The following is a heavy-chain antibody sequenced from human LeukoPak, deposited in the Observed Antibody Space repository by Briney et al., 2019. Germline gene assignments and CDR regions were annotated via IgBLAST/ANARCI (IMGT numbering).Heavy chain of an antibody. CDR2: IYTSGST. D-gene: IGHD5-18*01. V-gene: IGHV4-61*02. J-gene: IGHJ4*02. CDR1: GGSISSGSYY. Sequence: SQTLSLTCTVSGGSISSGSYYWSWIRQPAGKGLEWIGRIYTSGSTNYNPSLKSRVTISVDTSKNQFSLKLSSVTAADTAVYYCASGYSYALDYWGQGTLVTVSS. CDR3: ASGYSYALDY.